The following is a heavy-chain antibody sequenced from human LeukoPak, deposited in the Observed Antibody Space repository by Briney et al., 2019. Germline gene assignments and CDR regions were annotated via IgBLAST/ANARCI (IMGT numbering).Heavy chain of an antibody. D-gene: IGHD7-27*01. V-gene: IGHV3-23*01. Sequence: GGSLRLSCAASGFTFINYGMSWVRQVPGKGLEWVSAISGRGNGSHYADSVRGRFAISRDNSKNTLYLQMNSLRAEDTAVYYCAKVFQTGDLGRGFADSWGQGVLVTVSS. CDR3: AKVFQTGDLGRGFADS. J-gene: IGHJ4*02. CDR1: GFTFINYG. CDR2: ISGRGNGS.